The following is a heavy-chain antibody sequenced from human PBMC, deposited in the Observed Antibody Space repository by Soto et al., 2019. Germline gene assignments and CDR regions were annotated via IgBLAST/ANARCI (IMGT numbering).Heavy chain of an antibody. CDR2: IYYSGST. D-gene: IGHD3-22*01. V-gene: IGHV4-31*03. J-gene: IGHJ5*02. Sequence: QVQLQESGPGLVKPSQTLSLTCTVSGGSISSGGYYWSWIRQHPGKVLEWIGYIYYSGSTYYNPSLKSRVTISVDTSKNQFSLKLSSVTAADTAVYYCAREVIVAVGDNWFDPWGQGTLVTVSS. CDR1: GGSISSGGYY. CDR3: AREVIVAVGDNWFDP.